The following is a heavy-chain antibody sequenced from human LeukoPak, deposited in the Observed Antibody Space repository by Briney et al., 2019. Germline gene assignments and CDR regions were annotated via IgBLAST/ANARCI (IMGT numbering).Heavy chain of an antibody. V-gene: IGHV3-23*01. Sequence: GGSLRLSCAASGFTFSSYALSWVRQAPGKGLEWVSAISGSGGSTYYADSVKGRFTISRDNSKNTLYLQMNSLRAEDTAVYYYASSFAGFLTGLIIHLGWFDPWGQGTLVTVSS. J-gene: IGHJ5*02. CDR1: GFTFSSYA. D-gene: IGHD3-9*01. CDR2: ISGSGGST. CDR3: ASSFAGFLTGLIIHLGWFDP.